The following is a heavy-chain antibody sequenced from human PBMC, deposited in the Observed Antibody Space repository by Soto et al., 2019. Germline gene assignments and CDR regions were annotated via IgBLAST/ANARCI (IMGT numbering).Heavy chain of an antibody. D-gene: IGHD2-2*01. CDR1: GFTVSSNY. Sequence: GGSLRLSCAASGFTVSSNYMSWVRQAPGKGLEWVSVIYSGGSTYYADSVKGRFTISRDNSKNTLYLQMNSLRAEDTAVYYCARSGYCSSASCYYYSGMDVWGQGTTVTVSS. CDR2: IYSGGST. V-gene: IGHV3-53*01. CDR3: ARSGYCSSASCYYYSGMDV. J-gene: IGHJ6*02.